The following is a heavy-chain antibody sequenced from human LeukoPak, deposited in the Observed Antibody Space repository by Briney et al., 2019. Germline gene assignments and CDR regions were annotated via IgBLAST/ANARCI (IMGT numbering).Heavy chain of an antibody. CDR2: ISSRSSYI. D-gene: IGHD4-23*01. CDR1: GFTFSSYS. CDR3: ARALRTTVVTGGYYFDY. V-gene: IGHV3-21*01. J-gene: IGHJ4*02. Sequence: GGSLRLSCAASGFTFSSYSMNWVRQAPGKGLEWVSSISSRSSYIYYADSVKGRFTISRDNAKNSLYLQVNSLRAEDTAVYYCARALRTTVVTGGYYFDYWGQGTLVTVSS.